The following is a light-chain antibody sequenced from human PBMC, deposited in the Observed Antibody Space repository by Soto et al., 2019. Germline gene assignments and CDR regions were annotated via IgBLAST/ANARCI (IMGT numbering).Light chain of an antibody. J-gene: IGKJ5*01. CDR3: QQTNSSPIT. V-gene: IGKV1-39*01. CDR2: AAS. CDR1: QSISSY. Sequence: DIQMTPYPAYLSASVGDRVPMTCRASQSISSYLNWYQQKPGKAPKLLIYAASSLQSGVPSRFSGSGSGTDFTLTISSLQPEDFATYYCQQTNSSPITFGQGTRLEIK.